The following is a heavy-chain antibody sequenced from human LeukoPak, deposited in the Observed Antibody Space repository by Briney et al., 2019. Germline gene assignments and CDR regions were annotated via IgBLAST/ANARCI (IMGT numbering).Heavy chain of an antibody. J-gene: IGHJ4*02. CDR2: IRDNGDTK. D-gene: IGHD2-2*01. CDR1: GFTFSSYG. CDR3: ATEVVKGHDSIVVVPAARVFDY. V-gene: IGHV3-30*02. Sequence: GGSLRLSCAASGFTFSSYGMHWVRQAPGKGLEWVAFIRDNGDTKNYADSVKGRFTISRDNSKNTLYLQMNSLRPEDTAVYYCATEVVKGHDSIVVVPAARVFDYWGQGTLVTVSS.